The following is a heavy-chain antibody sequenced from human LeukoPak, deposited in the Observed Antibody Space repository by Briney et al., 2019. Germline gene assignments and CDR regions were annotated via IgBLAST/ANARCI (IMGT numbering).Heavy chain of an antibody. CDR3: ARSIGLTGGGVDV. V-gene: IGHV3-11*01. CDR1: GFTFRDYN. CDR2: ITDSGSTI. Sequence: GGSLRLSCATSGFTFRDYNMNWVRQAPGKGLEWVSYITDSGSTIHYADSVNGRFTISRDNAKNSLYLQMNSLRAEDSAVYYCARSIGLTGGGVDVWGRGTTVTVSS. J-gene: IGHJ6*02. D-gene: IGHD3-9*01.